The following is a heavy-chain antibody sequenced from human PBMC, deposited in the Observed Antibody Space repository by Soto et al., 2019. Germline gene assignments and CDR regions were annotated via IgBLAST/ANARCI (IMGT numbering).Heavy chain of an antibody. D-gene: IGHD3-22*01. J-gene: IGHJ3*02. CDR1: GGTFSSYA. Sequence: ASVKVSCKASGGTFSSYAISWVRQAPGQGLEWMGGIIPIFGTANYAQKFQGRVTITADESTSTAYMELSSLRSEDTAVYYCARVKSGYRYDAFDIWGHGTMVTVSS. CDR2: IIPIFGTA. V-gene: IGHV1-69*13. CDR3: ARVKSGYRYDAFDI.